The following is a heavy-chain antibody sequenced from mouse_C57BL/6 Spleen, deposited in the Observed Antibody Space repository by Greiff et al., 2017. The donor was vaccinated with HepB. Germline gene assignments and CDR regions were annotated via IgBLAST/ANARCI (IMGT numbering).Heavy chain of an antibody. D-gene: IGHD1-1*01. CDR3: TREGDYYGSSPYYAMDY. CDR1: GFTFSSYA. Sequence: DVHLVESGEGLVKPGGSLKLSCAASGFTFSSYAMSWVRQTPEKRLEWVAYISSGGDYIYYADTVKGRFTISRDNARNTLYLQMSSLKSEDTAMYYCTREGDYYGSSPYYAMDYWGQGTSVTVSS. J-gene: IGHJ4*01. CDR2: ISSGGDYI. V-gene: IGHV5-9-1*02.